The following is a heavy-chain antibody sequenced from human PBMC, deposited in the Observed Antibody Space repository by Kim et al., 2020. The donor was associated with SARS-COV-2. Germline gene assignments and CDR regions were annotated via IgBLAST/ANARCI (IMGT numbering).Heavy chain of an antibody. Sequence: GGSLRLSCAASGFTFSNYAFSWVRQAPGRGPEWISYISGGSGVIHYADSVKGRFTISRDNAKNALYLQMNSLRDDDTSVYYCVRGRSPNSGENFAPWGQGTVVSVPS. CDR2: ISGGSGVI. D-gene: IGHD2-15*01. CDR1: GFTFSNYA. CDR3: VRGRSPNSGENFAP. V-gene: IGHV3-48*02. J-gene: IGHJ5*02.